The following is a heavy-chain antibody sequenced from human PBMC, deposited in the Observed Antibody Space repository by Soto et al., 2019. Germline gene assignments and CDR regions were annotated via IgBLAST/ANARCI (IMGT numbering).Heavy chain of an antibody. J-gene: IGHJ4*02. D-gene: IGHD3-10*01. Sequence: GGSLRLSCAASGFTFSSYGMHWVRQAPGKGLEWVAVIWYDGSNKYYADSVKGRFTISRDNSKNTLYLQMNSLRAEDTAVYYCARVIGTATSSAYYYGSGSYTTRFDYWGQGTLVTVSS. CDR3: ARVIGTATSSAYYYGSGSYTTRFDY. CDR1: GFTFSSYG. CDR2: IWYDGSNK. V-gene: IGHV3-33*01.